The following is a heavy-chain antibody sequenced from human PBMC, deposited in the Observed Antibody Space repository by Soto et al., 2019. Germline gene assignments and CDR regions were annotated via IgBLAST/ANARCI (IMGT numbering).Heavy chain of an antibody. CDR1: VGSFSGYY. Sequence: PSETLSLTCAVYVGSFSGYYWSWIRQPPGKGLEWIGEINHSGSTNYNPSLKSRVTISVDTSKNQFSLKLSSVTAADTAVYYCARGYGSGSYYKIVAYYLGYWRQGTLVTVSS. D-gene: IGHD3-10*01. J-gene: IGHJ4*02. CDR2: INHSGST. CDR3: ARGYGSGSYYKIVAYYLGY. V-gene: IGHV4-34*01.